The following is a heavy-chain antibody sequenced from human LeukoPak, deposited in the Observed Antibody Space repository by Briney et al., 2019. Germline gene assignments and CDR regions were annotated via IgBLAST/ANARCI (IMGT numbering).Heavy chain of an antibody. CDR3: AKSHLPNSYSGTYYCDY. Sequence: PGGSLRLSCAASGFTFSSYGMHWVRQAPAKGLEWVAFIRYDESKTFYGDSVKGRFTVSRDNSKNTLYLQMNSLRAEDTAVYDCAKSHLPNSYSGTYYCDYWGQGTQVTVSS. CDR2: IRYDESKT. CDR1: GFTFSSYG. V-gene: IGHV3-30*02. J-gene: IGHJ4*02. D-gene: IGHD1-26*01.